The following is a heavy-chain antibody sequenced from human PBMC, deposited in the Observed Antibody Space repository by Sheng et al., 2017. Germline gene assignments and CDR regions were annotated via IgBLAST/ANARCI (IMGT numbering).Heavy chain of an antibody. Sequence: QVQLVESGGGVVQPGRSLRLSCAVSGFTFGTYAMHWVRQAPGKGLEWVAVIWSDGNNKYYADSVKGRFTISRDNSKNTLYLQMNSLRAEDTAVYYCARGQFGPARFIDDWGQGTLVTVSS. V-gene: IGHV3-33*01. J-gene: IGHJ4*02. CDR1: GFTFGTYA. D-gene: IGHD2-2*01. CDR3: ARGQFGPARFIDD. CDR2: IWSDGNNK.